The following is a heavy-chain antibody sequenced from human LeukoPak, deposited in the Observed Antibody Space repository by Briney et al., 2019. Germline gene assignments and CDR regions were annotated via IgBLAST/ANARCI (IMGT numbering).Heavy chain of an antibody. CDR1: GFTFSSYG. CDR2: ISGSGGST. Sequence: GGSLRLSCAASGFTFSSYGMSWVRQAPGKGLEWVSAISGSGGSTYYADSVKGRFTISRDNSKNTLYLQMNSLRAGDTAVYYCAKGYGIAAARTYFDYWGQGTLVTVSS. V-gene: IGHV3-23*01. CDR3: AKGYGIAAARTYFDY. D-gene: IGHD6-13*01. J-gene: IGHJ4*02.